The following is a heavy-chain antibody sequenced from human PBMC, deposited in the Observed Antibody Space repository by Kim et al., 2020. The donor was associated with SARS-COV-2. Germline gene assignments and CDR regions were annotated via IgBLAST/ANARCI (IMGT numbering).Heavy chain of an antibody. D-gene: IGHD3-22*01. V-gene: IGHV5-51*01. J-gene: IGHJ3*02. CDR3: ARRGGGGYYIDAFDI. Sequence: PSFQGQVTISADKSISTAYLQWSSLKASDTAMYYCARRGGGGYYIDAFDIWGQGTMVTVSS.